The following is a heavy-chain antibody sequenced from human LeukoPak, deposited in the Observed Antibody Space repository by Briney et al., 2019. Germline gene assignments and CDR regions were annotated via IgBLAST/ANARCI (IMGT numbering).Heavy chain of an antibody. D-gene: IGHD5-12*01. CDR2: IYYSGST. Sequence: SETLSLTCTVSGVSISGYYWSWIRQPPGKGLEWIGFIYYSGSTNYNPSLKSRVTISVDTSKNRFSLNLSSVTAADTAVYYCARGYDSGYDRPLDFWGQGTLVTVSS. V-gene: IGHV4-59*01. J-gene: IGHJ4*02. CDR3: ARGYDSGYDRPLDF. CDR1: GVSISGYY.